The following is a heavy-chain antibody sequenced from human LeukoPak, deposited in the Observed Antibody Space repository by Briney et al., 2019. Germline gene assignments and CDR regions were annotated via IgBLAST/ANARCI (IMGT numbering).Heavy chain of an antibody. CDR2: ISPYSGST. Sequence: GASVTVSCTASGYTFTRYGMHWVRQAPGQGLEWMGWISPYSGSTNYAQKFQGRVTITRDKSTSSVYLQMKSLRADDTAVYYCAKNIAAVRTGRADHYHMDVWGKGTTVTVSS. CDR3: AKNIAAVRTGRADHYHMDV. CDR1: GYTFTRYG. V-gene: IGHV1-18*01. J-gene: IGHJ6*03. D-gene: IGHD6-13*01.